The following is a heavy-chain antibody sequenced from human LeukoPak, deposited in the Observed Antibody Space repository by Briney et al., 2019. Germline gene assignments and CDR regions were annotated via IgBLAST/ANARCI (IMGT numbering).Heavy chain of an antibody. CDR2: INPHSGAT. CDR3: ARGAKVGATFDY. D-gene: IGHD1-26*01. Sequence: VSVKVSCKASGYTLTEYPMHWVRQAPGQGLQWMGDINPHSGATNYAQTLQGRVTMTLDTSISTAYMDLIRLRVDDTAVYFCARGAKVGATFDYWGQGILLAVSS. CDR1: GYTLTEYP. J-gene: IGHJ4*02. V-gene: IGHV1-2*02.